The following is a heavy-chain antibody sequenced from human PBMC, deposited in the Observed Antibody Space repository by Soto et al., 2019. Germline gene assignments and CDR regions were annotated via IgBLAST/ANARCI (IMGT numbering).Heavy chain of an antibody. CDR1: GFTFTSNW. CDR2: IKQDGREK. Sequence: PGGSRRLSGAASGFTFTSNWMSWVRQSPGKGREWVANIKQDGREKYYVDSVKGRFTISRDNAKNSLDLQMNSLRAEDTAVYYCARHLVAYCGGDCSPPWAFDIWGKGTMVTVSS. D-gene: IGHD2-21*02. J-gene: IGHJ3*02. CDR3: ARHLVAYCGGDCSPPWAFDI. V-gene: IGHV3-7*01.